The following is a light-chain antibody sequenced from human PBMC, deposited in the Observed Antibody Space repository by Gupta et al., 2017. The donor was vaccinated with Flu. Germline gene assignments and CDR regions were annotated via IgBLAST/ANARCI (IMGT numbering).Light chain of an antibody. CDR1: QGINNN. CDR3: QQYDNYPLT. CDR2: GAS. Sequence: IQRTQSPSSLSASVGDRVTITCRASQGINNNLAWIQQKPGKAPKSLIYGASSWESGVPSKFSGSGSGTEFTLTISSLQPEDTATYYCQQYDNYPLTFGHGTNVDIK. V-gene: IGKV1-16*02. J-gene: IGKJ3*01.